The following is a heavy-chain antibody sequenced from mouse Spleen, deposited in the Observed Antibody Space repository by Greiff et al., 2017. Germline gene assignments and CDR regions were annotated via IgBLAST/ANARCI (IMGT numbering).Heavy chain of an antibody. D-gene: IGHD1-1*01. Sequence: VKLMESGPGLVQPSQSLSITCTVSGFSLTSYGVHWVRQSPGKGLEWLGVIWSGGSTDYNAAFISRLSISKDNSKSQVFFKMNSLQANDTAIYYCARNFDYYGSFDYWGQGTTLTVSS. CDR3: ARNFDYYGSFDY. J-gene: IGHJ2*01. CDR2: IWSGGST. V-gene: IGHV2-2*02. CDR1: GFSLTSYG.